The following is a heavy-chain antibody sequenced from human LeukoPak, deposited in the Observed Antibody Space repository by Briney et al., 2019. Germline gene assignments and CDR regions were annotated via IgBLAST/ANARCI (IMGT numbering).Heavy chain of an antibody. CDR1: GGSISSSSYY. V-gene: IGHV4-39*02. CDR3: AREGGYFDY. Sequence: SETLSLTCTVSGGSISSSSYYWGWIRQPPGKGLEWIGSIYYSGSTYYNPSLKSRVTISVDTSKNQFSLKLSFVTAADTAVYYCAREGGYFDYWGQGTLVTVSS. D-gene: IGHD1-26*01. J-gene: IGHJ4*02. CDR2: IYYSGST.